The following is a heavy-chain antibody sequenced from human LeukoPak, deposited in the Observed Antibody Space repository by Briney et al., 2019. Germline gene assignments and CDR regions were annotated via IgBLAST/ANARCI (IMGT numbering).Heavy chain of an antibody. CDR3: ARDGLVAGTID. CDR1: GGSISSGGYS. CDR2: IYHSGST. V-gene: IGHV4-30-2*01. Sequence: SETLSLTCAVSGGSISSGGYSWSWIRQPPGKGLEWIGYIYHSGSTYYNPSLKSRVTISVDRSKNQFSLKLSSVTAADTAVYYCARDGLVAGTIDWGQGTLVTVSS. D-gene: IGHD6-19*01. J-gene: IGHJ4*02.